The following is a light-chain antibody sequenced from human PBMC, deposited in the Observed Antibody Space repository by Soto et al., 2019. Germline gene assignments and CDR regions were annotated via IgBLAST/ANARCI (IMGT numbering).Light chain of an antibody. CDR2: KAS. CDR1: QTISSW. Sequence: DIQMTQSPSTLSGSVGDRVTITCRASQTISSWLAWYQQKPGKAPKLLIYKASSLKSGVPSRFSGSGSGTECTLTISSLQPDDFAPYYCQHYSSYSEAFGQGTKVEL. J-gene: IGKJ1*01. V-gene: IGKV1-5*03. CDR3: QHYSSYSEA.